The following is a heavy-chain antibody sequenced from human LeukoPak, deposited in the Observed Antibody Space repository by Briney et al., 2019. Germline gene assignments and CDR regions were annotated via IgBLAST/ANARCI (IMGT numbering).Heavy chain of an antibody. CDR3: ARARIVAAGNDAFDI. CDR1: GFNFNSYW. V-gene: IGHV3-66*01. J-gene: IGHJ3*02. Sequence: PGGSLRLSCAASGFNFNSYWMSWVRQAPGKGLEWVSIIYSGGSTFYADSVKGRFTISRDNSKNTLYLQMNSLRAEDTAVYYCARARIVAAGNDAFDIWGQGTMVTVSS. CDR2: IYSGGST. D-gene: IGHD6-13*01.